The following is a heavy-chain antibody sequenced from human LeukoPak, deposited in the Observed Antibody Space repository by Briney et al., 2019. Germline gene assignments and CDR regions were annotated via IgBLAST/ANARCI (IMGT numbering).Heavy chain of an antibody. V-gene: IGHV3-30*18. D-gene: IGHD6-19*01. CDR1: GFTFSSYG. Sequence: PGGSLRLSCAASGFTFSSYGMHWVRQAPGKGLEWVAVISYDGSNKYYADSVKGRFTISRDNSKNTLYLQMNSLRAEDTAVYYCAKGGGIAVVYYFDYWGQGTLVTVSS. CDR2: ISYDGSNK. CDR3: AKGGGIAVVYYFDY. J-gene: IGHJ4*02.